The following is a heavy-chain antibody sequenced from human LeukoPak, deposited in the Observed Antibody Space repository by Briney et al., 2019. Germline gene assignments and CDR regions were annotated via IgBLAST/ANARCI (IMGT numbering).Heavy chain of an antibody. J-gene: IGHJ6*03. CDR1: GGSISSYY. D-gene: IGHD1-26*01. CDR2: IYYSGST. Sequence: TPSETLSLTCTVSGGSISSYYWSWIRQPPGKGLEWIGYIYYSGSTNYNPSLKSRVTISVDTSKNQFSLKLSSVTAADTAVYYCARAIVGATGPYYYMDVWGKGTTVTVSS. V-gene: IGHV4-59*01. CDR3: ARAIVGATGPYYYMDV.